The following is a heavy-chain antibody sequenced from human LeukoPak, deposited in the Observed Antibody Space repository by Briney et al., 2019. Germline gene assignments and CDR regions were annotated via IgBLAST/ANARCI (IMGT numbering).Heavy chain of an antibody. Sequence: GGSLRLSCAASGFTFSSYEMNWVRQAPGKGLEWVSYISSSGSTIYYADSVKGRFTISRGNAKNSLYLQMNSLRAEDTAVYYCARYLWFGESDSYFDYWGQGTLVTVSS. CDR3: ARYLWFGESDSYFDY. V-gene: IGHV3-48*03. J-gene: IGHJ4*02. CDR2: ISSSGSTI. D-gene: IGHD3-10*01. CDR1: GFTFSSYE.